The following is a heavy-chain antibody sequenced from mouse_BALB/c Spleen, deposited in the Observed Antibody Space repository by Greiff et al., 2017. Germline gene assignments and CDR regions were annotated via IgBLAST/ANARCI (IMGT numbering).Heavy chain of an antibody. CDR3: ARWDGNYPYFDV. CDR2: ISSGSSTI. J-gene: IGHJ1*01. Sequence: DVQLVESGGGLVQPGGSRKLSCAASGFTFSSFGMHWVRQAPEKGLEWVAYISSGSSTIYYADTVKGRFTISRDNPKNTLFLQMTSLRSEDTAMYYCARWDGNYPYFDVWGAGTTVTVSS. CDR1: GFTFSSFG. D-gene: IGHD2-1*01. V-gene: IGHV5-17*02.